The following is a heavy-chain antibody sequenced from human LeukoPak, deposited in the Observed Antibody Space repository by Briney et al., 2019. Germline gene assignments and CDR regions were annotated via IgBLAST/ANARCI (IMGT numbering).Heavy chain of an antibody. CDR1: GFSVSSGNY. CDR3: AKRDDSGGNLVDL. J-gene: IGHJ4*02. Sequence: KASEALSLTCTVSGFSVSSGNYWGWIRQPPGKGPEWIGSIYYSGSTYYNPSLENRVTISIDTSKNHFSLKLSSLSAADTSVYYCAKRDDSGGNLVDLWGQGTLVTVS. CDR2: IYYSGST. V-gene: IGHV4-38-2*02. D-gene: IGHD3-22*01.